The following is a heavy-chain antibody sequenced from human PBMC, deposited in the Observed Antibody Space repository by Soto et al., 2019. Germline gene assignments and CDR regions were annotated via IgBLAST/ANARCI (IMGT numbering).Heavy chain of an antibody. CDR2: ISAYNGNT. CDR3: ASKLRGANWFDP. D-gene: IGHD3-10*01. V-gene: IGHV1-18*01. Sequence: ASVKVSCKASGYTFTSYGISWVRQAPGQGLEWMGWISAYNGNTNYAQKLQGRVTMTTDTSTSTAYMELRSLRSDDTAVYYCASKLRGANWFDPWGQGTLVTVSS. J-gene: IGHJ5*02. CDR1: GYTFTSYG.